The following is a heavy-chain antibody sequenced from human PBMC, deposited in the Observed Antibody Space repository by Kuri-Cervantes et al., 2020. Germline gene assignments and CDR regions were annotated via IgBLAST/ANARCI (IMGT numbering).Heavy chain of an antibody. J-gene: IGHJ4*02. CDR1: GFTVSSNY. CDR2: ISSSSSYI. D-gene: IGHD5-24*01. V-gene: IGHV3-21*01. Sequence: GGSLRLSCAASGFTVSSNYMSWVRQAPGKGLEWVSSISSSSSYIYYADSVKGRFTISRDNAKNSLYLQMNSLRAEDTAVYYCARGASMADYWGQGTLVTVSS. CDR3: ARGASMADY.